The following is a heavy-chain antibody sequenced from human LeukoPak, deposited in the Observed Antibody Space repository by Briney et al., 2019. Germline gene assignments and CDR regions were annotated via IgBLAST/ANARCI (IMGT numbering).Heavy chain of an antibody. Sequence: GGSLRLSCAASGFTLSRHWMHWVRQAPGKGLVWVSRIISDGSMTNYADSVKGRFTISRDNAKNTLYVQMNSLRAEDSGVYYCVRQGTVGEFDYWGQGTLVTVSS. D-gene: IGHD1-26*01. CDR1: GFTLSRHW. CDR3: VRQGTVGEFDY. CDR2: IISDGSMT. J-gene: IGHJ4*02. V-gene: IGHV3-74*01.